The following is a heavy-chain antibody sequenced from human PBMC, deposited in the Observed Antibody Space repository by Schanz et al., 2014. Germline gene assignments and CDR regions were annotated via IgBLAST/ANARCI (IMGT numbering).Heavy chain of an antibody. V-gene: IGHV3-48*01. CDR1: GFTFSSYS. Sequence: EVQLVESGGGLVQPGGSLGLSCTASGFTFSSYSMNWVRQAPGKGLEWVSYVSRSTPDIYYADSVKGRFTMSRDNAKNSVFLQMNSLRAEDTAVYYCVRVSFADPRLYRGMDRDIDYWGQGTLVTVSS. CDR2: VSRSTPDI. D-gene: IGHD5-18*01. CDR3: VRVSFADPRLYRGMDRDIDY. J-gene: IGHJ4*02.